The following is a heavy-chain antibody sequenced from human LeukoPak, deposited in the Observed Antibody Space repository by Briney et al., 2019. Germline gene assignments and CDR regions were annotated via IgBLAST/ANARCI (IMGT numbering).Heavy chain of an antibody. J-gene: IGHJ4*02. V-gene: IGHV4-59*01. CDR1: GGSISSYY. CDR3: ARVKPSSSSLEYYFDY. Sequence: PSETLSLTCTVSGGSISSYYWSWIRQPPGKGLEWIGYIYYSGSTNYNPSLKSRVTISLDTSKNQFSLKLSSVTAADTAVYYCARVKPSSSSLEYYFDYWGQGTLVTVSS. CDR2: IYYSGST. D-gene: IGHD6-6*01.